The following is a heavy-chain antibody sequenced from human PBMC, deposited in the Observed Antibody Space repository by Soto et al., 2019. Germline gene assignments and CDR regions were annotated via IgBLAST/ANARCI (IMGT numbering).Heavy chain of an antibody. CDR1: GFTVSSNY. J-gene: IGHJ4*02. D-gene: IGHD4-17*01. CDR2: IYSGGST. Sequence: GGSLRLSCAASGFTVSSNYMSWVRQAPGKGLEWVSVIYSGGSTYYADSVKGRFIISRDDSKNTLFLQMNSLRAEDTAVYYCARDSYGDNHHDFWGQGALVTVSS. V-gene: IGHV3-66*01. CDR3: ARDSYGDNHHDF.